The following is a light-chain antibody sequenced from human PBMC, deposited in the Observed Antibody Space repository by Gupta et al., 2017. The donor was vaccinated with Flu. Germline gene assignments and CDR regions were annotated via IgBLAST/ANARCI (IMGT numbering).Light chain of an antibody. J-gene: IGLJ2*01. Sequence: QSALTQPPSASGSRAQSVTISCSGTSSDIGAYKYVSWYQQYPGKAPNLILSEVSKRPSGVPDRFSGSKSGNTASLTVSGLQPEDEADYYCSSYAGNFRILFSGGTKVTVL. CDR1: SSDIGAYKY. CDR3: SSYAGNFRIL. CDR2: EVS. V-gene: IGLV2-8*01.